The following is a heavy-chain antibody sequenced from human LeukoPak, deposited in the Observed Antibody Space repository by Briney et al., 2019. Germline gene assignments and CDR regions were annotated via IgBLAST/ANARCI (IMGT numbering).Heavy chain of an antibody. J-gene: IGHJ4*02. CDR2: IYSSGTT. D-gene: IGHD3-22*01. CDR3: ARESDLSYYDRTDY. V-gene: IGHV4-61*02. CDR1: GGSISSGNYY. Sequence: PSETLSLTSAVSGGSISSGNYYWSWIRQPAGKGLEWIGRIYSSGTTTYNPSLKSRVSISADTSKNQYSLRLTSVTVADTAVYFCARESDLSYYDRTDYWGQGTLVTVSS.